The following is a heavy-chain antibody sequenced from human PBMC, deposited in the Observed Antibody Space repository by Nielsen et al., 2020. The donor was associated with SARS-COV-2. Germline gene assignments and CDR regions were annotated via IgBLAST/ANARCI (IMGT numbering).Heavy chain of an antibody. CDR1: GFNFNTYS. CDR2: ISGGSATI. D-gene: IGHD6-13*01. J-gene: IGHJ6*02. Sequence: GGSLRLSCVASGFNFNTYSMNWVRQAPGKGLEWVSYISGGSATIYYADSVKGRFTISRDNVKNSLYLQLSSLSAEDTAVYYCARSPFHRSSWYSMDVWSQGTTVTVSS. CDR3: ARSPFHRSSWYSMDV. V-gene: IGHV3-48*01.